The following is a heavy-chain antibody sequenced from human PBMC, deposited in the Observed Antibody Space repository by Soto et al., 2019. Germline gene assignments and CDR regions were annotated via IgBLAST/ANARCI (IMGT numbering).Heavy chain of an antibody. Sequence: GASVKVSCKVSGYTLTELSMHWVRQAPGKGLEWMGGFDPEDGETIYAQKFQGRVTMTEDTSTDTAYMELSSLRSEDTAVYYCATPTRGVREYYYYYYGMDVWGQGTTVTVSS. V-gene: IGHV1-24*01. CDR3: ATPTRGVREYYYYYYGMDV. D-gene: IGHD3-3*01. CDR1: GYTLTELS. J-gene: IGHJ6*02. CDR2: FDPEDGET.